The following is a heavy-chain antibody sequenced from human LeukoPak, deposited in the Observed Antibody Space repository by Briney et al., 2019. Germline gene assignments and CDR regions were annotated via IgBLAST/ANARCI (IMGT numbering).Heavy chain of an antibody. D-gene: IGHD2-15*01. CDR3: ARGVVVVAANEFDY. Sequence: SETLSLTCTVSGGSISSYYWSWIRQPPGKGLEWIGEINHSGSTNYNPSLKSRVTISVDTSKNQFSLKLSSVTAADTAVYYCARGVVVVAANEFDYWGQGTLVTVSS. V-gene: IGHV4-34*01. J-gene: IGHJ4*02. CDR2: INHSGST. CDR1: GGSISSYY.